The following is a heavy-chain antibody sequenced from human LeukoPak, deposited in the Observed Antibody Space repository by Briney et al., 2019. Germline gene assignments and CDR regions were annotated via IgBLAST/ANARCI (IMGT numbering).Heavy chain of an antibody. CDR1: GFTFSISA. Sequence: GGSLRLSCTASGFTFSISAMSWVRQAPGKGLEWVSGISDSGGSTFYADSVKGRFTISRDNSKNILYLQMNSLRADDTAVYYCAKVSESNYDILTGYYTPYYFDYWGQGTLVTVSS. CDR2: ISDSGGST. CDR3: AKVSESNYDILTGYYTPYYFDY. D-gene: IGHD3-9*01. V-gene: IGHV3-23*01. J-gene: IGHJ4*02.